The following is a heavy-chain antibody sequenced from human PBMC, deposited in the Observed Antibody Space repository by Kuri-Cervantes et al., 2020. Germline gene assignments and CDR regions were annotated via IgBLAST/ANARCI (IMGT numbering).Heavy chain of an antibody. V-gene: IGHV3-30*18. CDR2: ISNDGTNK. J-gene: IGHJ4*02. Sequence: GGSLRLSCAASGFTFSSHGMHWVRQAPGKGLEWIAVISNDGTNKYYVDSVKGRFTISRDNSKNTLYLQMNSLRAEDTAVYYCAKASTTVSSLDYWGQGTLVTVSS. CDR1: GFTFSSHG. D-gene: IGHD4-17*01. CDR3: AKASTTVSSLDY.